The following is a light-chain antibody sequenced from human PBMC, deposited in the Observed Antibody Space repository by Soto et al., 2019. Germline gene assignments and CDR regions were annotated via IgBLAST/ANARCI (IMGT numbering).Light chain of an antibody. Sequence: QSVLTQSPSGSTSLGASVKLTCTLSSGHSSYAIAWHQQQPEKGPRYLMKLNSDGSHSKGDGIPDRFSGSRSGAERYLTISSLQSEDEADYYCQTWGTGSVVFGGGTKLTFL. J-gene: IGLJ2*01. CDR1: SGHSSYA. CDR2: LNSDGSH. CDR3: QTWGTGSVV. V-gene: IGLV4-69*01.